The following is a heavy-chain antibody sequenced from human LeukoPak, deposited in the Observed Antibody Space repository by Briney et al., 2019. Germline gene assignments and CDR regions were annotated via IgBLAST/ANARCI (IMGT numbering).Heavy chain of an antibody. Sequence: ASVKVSCKASGHTFTGYYMHWVRQAPGQGLEWMGRINPNSGGTNYAQKFQGRVTMTRDTSISTAYMELSRLRSDDTAVYYCARTVAGDRIDYWGQGTLVTVSS. CDR3: ARTVAGDRIDY. CDR1: GHTFTGYY. J-gene: IGHJ4*02. D-gene: IGHD6-19*01. V-gene: IGHV1-2*06. CDR2: INPNSGGT.